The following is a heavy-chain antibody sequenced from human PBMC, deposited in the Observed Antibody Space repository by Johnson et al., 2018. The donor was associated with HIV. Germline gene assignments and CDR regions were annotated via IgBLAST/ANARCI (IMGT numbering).Heavy chain of an antibody. Sequence: QVQLVESGGGVVQPGRSLRLSCAASGFTFSSHAIHWVRQAPGKGLEWVAFIRYDGRNKYYRDSVKGRFTISRDNSKYTLYLNMNSLRAEDTAVYYCAKLGGEDGFDIWGQGTMVTVSS. V-gene: IGHV3-30*02. J-gene: IGHJ3*02. CDR3: AKLGGEDGFDI. CDR2: IRYDGRNK. D-gene: IGHD2-21*01. CDR1: GFTFSSHA.